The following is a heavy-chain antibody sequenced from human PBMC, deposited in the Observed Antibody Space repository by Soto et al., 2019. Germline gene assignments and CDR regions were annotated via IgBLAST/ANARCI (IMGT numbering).Heavy chain of an antibody. D-gene: IGHD4-17*01. J-gene: IGHJ4*02. Sequence: QVQLVESGGGVVQPGRSLRLSCAASGFTFSNYGMHWVRQAPGKGLEWVALISYDGYNKYYADSVKGRFTISRDSSKSTLYLQMDSLKAEDTAVYYCAKDPANVEIHGAFDYWGQGTLDTVSS. CDR3: AKDPANVEIHGAFDY. V-gene: IGHV3-30*18. CDR1: GFTFSNYG. CDR2: ISYDGYNK.